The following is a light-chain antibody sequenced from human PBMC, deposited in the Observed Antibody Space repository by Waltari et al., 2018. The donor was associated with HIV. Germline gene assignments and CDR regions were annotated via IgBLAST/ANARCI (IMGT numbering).Light chain of an antibody. Sequence: SSVLTQPPSVSVAPGKTAMITLGGINIDKKRGHRYQQKAGQAPMLLIYYDSDRPSGIPERFSGSNSGNTATLTISRVGDGDEADYYCQVWDSSSDHVLFGGGTKLTVL. CDR2: YDS. CDR1: NIDKKR. V-gene: IGLV3-21*04. J-gene: IGLJ2*01. CDR3: QVWDSSSDHVL.